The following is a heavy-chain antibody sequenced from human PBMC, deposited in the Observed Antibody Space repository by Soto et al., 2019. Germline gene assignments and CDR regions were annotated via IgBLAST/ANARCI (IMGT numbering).Heavy chain of an antibody. Sequence: VPTLVNPTETLTLTCTVSGFSLTTGKMGVSWIRQPPGKALEWLAHIFSDNERSYSTSLQGRLTISKDTSGSQVVLSMTNVDPVDTATYYCARMNVDSYQFYYAMDVWGQGTTVTVSS. D-gene: IGHD4-17*01. J-gene: IGHJ6*02. CDR3: ARMNVDSYQFYYAMDV. CDR1: GFSLTTGKMG. V-gene: IGHV2-26*01. CDR2: IFSDNER.